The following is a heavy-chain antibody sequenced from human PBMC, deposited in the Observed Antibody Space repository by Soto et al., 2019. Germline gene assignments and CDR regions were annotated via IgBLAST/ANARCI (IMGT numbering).Heavy chain of an antibody. V-gene: IGHV4-30-4*02. D-gene: IGHD2-8*01. CDR1: GGSISSGNYY. CDR3: GVCYAANNWFDP. CDR2: IYYSGST. J-gene: IGHJ5*02. Sequence: PSETLSLTCTVSGGSISSGNYYWTWIRQPPGKGLEWIGYIYYSGSTYYNPSLKSRVTISEDTSKNQFSLKLSSVTADVSGNCTNGVCYAANNWFDPWGQGTLVTVSS.